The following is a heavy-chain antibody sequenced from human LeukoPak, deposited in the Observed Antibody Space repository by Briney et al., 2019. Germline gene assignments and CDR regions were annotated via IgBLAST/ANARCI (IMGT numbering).Heavy chain of an antibody. Sequence: PGGSLRLSCAASGFTFSSYGMHWVRQAPGKGLEWVAVIWYDGSNKYYADSVKGRFTISRDNSKNTLYLQVNSLRAEDTAVYYCARDLIYCSGGSCYSYYYYYGMDVWGQGTTVTVSS. V-gene: IGHV3-33*01. D-gene: IGHD2-15*01. CDR1: GFTFSSYG. CDR2: IWYDGSNK. CDR3: ARDLIYCSGGSCYSYYYYYGMDV. J-gene: IGHJ6*02.